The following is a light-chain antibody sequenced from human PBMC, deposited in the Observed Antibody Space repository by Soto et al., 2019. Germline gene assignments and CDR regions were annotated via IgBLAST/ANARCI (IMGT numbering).Light chain of an antibody. CDR1: QSISSW. J-gene: IGKJ3*01. CDR2: DAS. Sequence: DIQMTQSPSTLSASVGDRVTITCRASQSISSWLAWYQQKPGKAPKLLIYDASSLESGVPSRFSGSGSGTEFTLTISRLQPDDFATYYCQQYNSYLTFGPGTKVDIK. CDR3: QQYNSYLT. V-gene: IGKV1-5*01.